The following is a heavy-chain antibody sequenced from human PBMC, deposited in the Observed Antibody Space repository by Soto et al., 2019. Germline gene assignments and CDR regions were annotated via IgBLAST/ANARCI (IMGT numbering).Heavy chain of an antibody. J-gene: IGHJ4*02. D-gene: IGHD6-19*01. CDR3: ARVVKQWLATDPLDY. Sequence: KFQGRVSMTRDTSASTGYMELSSLRSEDTAVYYCARVVKQWLATDPLDYWGQGTLVTVSS. V-gene: IGHV1-3*01.